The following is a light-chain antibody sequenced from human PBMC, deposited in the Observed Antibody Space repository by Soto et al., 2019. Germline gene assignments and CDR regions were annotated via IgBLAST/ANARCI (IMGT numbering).Light chain of an antibody. Sequence: QSVLTQPPSVSGAPGQRVTISCTGSSSNIGAGHVVHWYQQFPGRAPNLRNYGSSNRPSGVPDRFSGSKSGTSASLAITGLQAEDAADYYCQSYDNTLSASVFGGGTKLTVL. J-gene: IGLJ2*01. CDR2: GSS. V-gene: IGLV1-40*01. CDR3: QSYDNTLSASV. CDR1: SSNIGAGHV.